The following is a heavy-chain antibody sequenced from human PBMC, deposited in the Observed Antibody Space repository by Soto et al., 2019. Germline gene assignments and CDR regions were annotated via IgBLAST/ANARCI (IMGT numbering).Heavy chain of an antibody. D-gene: IGHD2-21*01. J-gene: IGHJ4*02. Sequence: PGESLKISCKGSGYSLPSYWIGCVRQMPGKGLEWVGVIYPGDSDTRYSPSFQGQVTISADKSISTAYLQWSSLKASDTAMYYCARQVAVGDSGGDSVGYWGQGTVVNGSS. CDR3: ARQVAVGDSGGDSVGY. V-gene: IGHV5-51*01. CDR1: GYSLPSYW. CDR2: IYPGDSDT.